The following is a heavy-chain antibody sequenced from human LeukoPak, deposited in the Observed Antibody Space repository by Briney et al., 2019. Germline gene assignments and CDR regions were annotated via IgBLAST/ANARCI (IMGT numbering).Heavy chain of an antibody. V-gene: IGHV1-58*01. CDR2: IVVGSGNT. J-gene: IGHJ4*02. CDR3: AKDRKKSEGPYYFDY. Sequence: SVKVSCKASGFTFTSSAVQWVRQARGQRLEWIGWIVVGSGNTNYAQKFQERVTITRDMSTSTAYMELSSLRAEDTAVYYCAKDRKKSEGPYYFDYWGQGTLVTVSS. CDR1: GFTFTSSA.